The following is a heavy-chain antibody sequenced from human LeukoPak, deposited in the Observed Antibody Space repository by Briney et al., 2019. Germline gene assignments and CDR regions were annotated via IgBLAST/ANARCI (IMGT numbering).Heavy chain of an antibody. CDR1: GFTFSSFG. Sequence: GGSLRLSCASSGFTFSSFGMHWVRQAPGKGLEWVAVISYDGSSKNYADSVKGRFTISRDNSKNTLFLQLNSLRTGDTAVYYCAKDSSSWFLWEDYWGQGTLVTVSS. CDR2: ISYDGSSK. J-gene: IGHJ4*02. CDR3: AKDSSSWFLWEDY. V-gene: IGHV3-30-3*01. D-gene: IGHD6-13*01.